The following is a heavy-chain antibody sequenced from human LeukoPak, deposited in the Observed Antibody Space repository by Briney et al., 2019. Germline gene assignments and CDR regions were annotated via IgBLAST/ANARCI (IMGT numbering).Heavy chain of an antibody. Sequence: GGSLRLSCAVSGFTFSDYYMSWVRQAPGKGLEWVSYISSSGSMLHYADSVEGRFTISRDNAKNSLYLQMSSLRAEDTAVYYCARVWARTTVTTWYFDYWGQGTLVTVSS. CDR2: ISSSGSML. D-gene: IGHD4-17*01. CDR1: GFTFSDYY. CDR3: ARVWARTTVTTWYFDY. J-gene: IGHJ4*02. V-gene: IGHV3-11*04.